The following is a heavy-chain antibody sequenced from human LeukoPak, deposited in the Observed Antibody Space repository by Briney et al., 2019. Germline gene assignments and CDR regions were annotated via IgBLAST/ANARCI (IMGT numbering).Heavy chain of an antibody. CDR1: GLTFGTSA. CDR3: AKLGGSGGYRDGFDI. Sequence: GGSLRLSCAASGLTFGTSAMTWVRPAPGKGLEWVSIISESGGSAYYADSVKGRFTTSRDNPKNTLFLQMNSLRAEDTAVYYCAKLGGSGGYRDGFDIWGQGTMVIVSS. CDR2: ISESGGSA. D-gene: IGHD3-10*01. J-gene: IGHJ3*02. V-gene: IGHV3-23*01.